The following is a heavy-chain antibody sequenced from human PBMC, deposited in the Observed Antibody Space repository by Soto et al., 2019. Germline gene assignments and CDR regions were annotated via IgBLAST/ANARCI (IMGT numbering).Heavy chain of an antibody. D-gene: IGHD6-19*01. CDR2: IIPILGIA. J-gene: IGHJ3*02. CDR3: AVLAVAAQRYAFDI. Sequence: SVKVSCKASGYTFTNYAMHWVRQAPGQGLEWMGRIIPILGIANYAQKFQGRVTITADKSTSTAYMELSSLRSEDTAVYYCAVLAVAAQRYAFDIWGRGTMVTVSS. V-gene: IGHV1-69*04. CDR1: GYTFTNYA.